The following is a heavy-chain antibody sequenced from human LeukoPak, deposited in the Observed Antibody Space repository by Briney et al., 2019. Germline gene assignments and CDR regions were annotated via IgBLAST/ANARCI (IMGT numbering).Heavy chain of an antibody. CDR1: GFTFSSYG. D-gene: IGHD4-23*01. Sequence: GGSLRLSCAASGFTFSSYGMHWVRQAPGKGLEWVAFIRYDGSNRYYADSVKGRFTISRDNSKNTLYLQMNSLRAEDTAVYYCAKVRLRGWVDAFDIWGQGTMVTVSS. CDR3: AKVRLRGWVDAFDI. J-gene: IGHJ3*02. V-gene: IGHV3-30*02. CDR2: IRYDGSNR.